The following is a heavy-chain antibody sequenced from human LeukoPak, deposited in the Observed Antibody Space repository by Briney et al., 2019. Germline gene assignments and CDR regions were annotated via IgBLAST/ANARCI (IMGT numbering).Heavy chain of an antibody. CDR1: GFTVSSNY. Sequence: GGFLRLSCAASGFTVSSNYMSWVRQAPGKGLEWVSVIYSGGSTYYADSVKGRFTISRDNAKNSLYLQMNSLRAEDTAVYYCARVAKGEAVADVDNWFDPWGQGTLVTVSS. CDR3: ARVAKGEAVADVDNWFDP. CDR2: IYSGGST. J-gene: IGHJ5*02. V-gene: IGHV3-53*01. D-gene: IGHD6-19*01.